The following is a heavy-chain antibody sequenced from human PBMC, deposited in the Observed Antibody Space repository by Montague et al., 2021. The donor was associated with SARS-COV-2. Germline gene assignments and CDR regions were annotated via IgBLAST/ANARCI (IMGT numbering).Heavy chain of an antibody. CDR1: GGSLNGYY. Sequence: SETLSLTCSVYGGSLNGYYWTWVRQPPGKGLQWIGYIYYSGSTSYDPSLQSRLTMTVDTSKNQFSLSLRSVTAADSAVYYCARVQRVYGVLPHFDSWGQGLTVTVSS. CDR2: IYYSGST. J-gene: IGHJ4*02. CDR3: ARVQRVYGVLPHFDS. D-gene: IGHD2-8*01. V-gene: IGHV4-34*11.